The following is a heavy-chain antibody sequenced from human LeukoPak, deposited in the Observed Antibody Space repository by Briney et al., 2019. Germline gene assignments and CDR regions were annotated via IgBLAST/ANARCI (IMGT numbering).Heavy chain of an antibody. D-gene: IGHD3-22*01. Sequence: GGSLRLSCAASGFTFSTFPMHWVRQAPGKGLEWVALIQDDGATTNYADSVRGRFTISRGNSKSTVYLQMNSLKPDDTAVYYCATQSITLVVVISPFDYWGQGTLVTVSS. CDR2: IQDDGATT. CDR1: GFTFSTFP. J-gene: IGHJ4*02. CDR3: ATQSITLVVVISPFDY. V-gene: IGHV3-30*02.